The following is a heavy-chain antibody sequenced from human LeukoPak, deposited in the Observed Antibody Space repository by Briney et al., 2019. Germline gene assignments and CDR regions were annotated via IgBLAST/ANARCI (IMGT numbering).Heavy chain of an antibody. D-gene: IGHD3-3*01. J-gene: IGHJ4*02. V-gene: IGHV3-7*01. CDR3: ARLREIPVFGVVTKSTSYFDY. CDR1: GFTFTNYW. CDR2: IKQDRSEK. Sequence: GGSLRLSCAASGFTFTNYWMSWVRQAPGKGLELVANIKQDRSEKYYVDSVKGRFTISRDNAKNSLYLQMNSLRAEDTAVYYCARLREIPVFGVVTKSTSYFDYWGQGTLVTVSS.